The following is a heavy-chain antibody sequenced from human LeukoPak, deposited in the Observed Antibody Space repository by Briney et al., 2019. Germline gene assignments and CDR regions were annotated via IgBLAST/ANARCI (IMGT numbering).Heavy chain of an antibody. J-gene: IGHJ5*02. D-gene: IGHD5-24*01. CDR3: VLGWLKPRWFDP. CDR2: IYSGGST. Sequence: PGGSLRLSCAASGFTVSSNYMNWVRQAPGKGLEWVSVIYSGGSTYYADSVKGRFTISRDNSKNTLYLQMNSLRAEDTAVYYCVLGWLKPRWFDPWGQGTLVTVSS. V-gene: IGHV3-53*01. CDR1: GFTVSSNY.